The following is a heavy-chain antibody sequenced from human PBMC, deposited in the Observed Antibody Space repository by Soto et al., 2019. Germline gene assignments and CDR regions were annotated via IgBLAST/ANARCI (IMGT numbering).Heavy chain of an antibody. CDR1: GGSISSYY. J-gene: IGHJ4*02. Sequence: SETLSLTCTVSGGSISSYYWSWLRQPPGKGLEWIGYIYYSGSTNYNPSFKSRVTISVDTSKTQFSLKLTSVTAADTAVYYCARDRLDYGDYFDYWGQGTLVTVSS. CDR3: ARDRLDYGDYFDY. D-gene: IGHD4-17*01. V-gene: IGHV4-59*01. CDR2: IYYSGST.